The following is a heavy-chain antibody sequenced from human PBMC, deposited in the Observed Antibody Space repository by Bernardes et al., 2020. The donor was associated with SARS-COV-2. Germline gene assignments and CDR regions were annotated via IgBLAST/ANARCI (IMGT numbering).Heavy chain of an antibody. Sequence: GSLRLSCAASGFTFSSYAMHWVRQAPGKGLEYVSAISSNGGSTYYANSVKGRFTISRDNSKNTLYLQMGSLRAEDMDVYYCARGSCSGGSCHDYWGQGTLVTVSS. J-gene: IGHJ4*02. CDR2: ISSNGGST. V-gene: IGHV3-64*01. D-gene: IGHD2-15*01. CDR1: GFTFSSYA. CDR3: ARGSCSGGSCHDY.